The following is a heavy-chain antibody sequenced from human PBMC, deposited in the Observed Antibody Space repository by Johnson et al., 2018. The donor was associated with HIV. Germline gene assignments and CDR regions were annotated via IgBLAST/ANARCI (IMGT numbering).Heavy chain of an antibody. CDR3: ARACRDGYTCDAFDI. CDR1: GFTFSSYA. V-gene: IGHV3-30*14. D-gene: IGHD5-24*01. Sequence: QVQLVESGGGVVQPGRSLRLSCAASGFTFSSYAMHWVRQAPGKGLEWVAVISYDGSNKYYADSVKGRFTISRDNSKNTLYLQIDTLKAEDTAIYYCARACRDGYTCDAFDIWGQGTMVTVSS. J-gene: IGHJ3*02. CDR2: ISYDGSNK.